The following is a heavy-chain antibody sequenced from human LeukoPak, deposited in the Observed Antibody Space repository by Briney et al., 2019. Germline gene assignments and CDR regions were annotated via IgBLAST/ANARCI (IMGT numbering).Heavy chain of an antibody. J-gene: IGHJ6*02. V-gene: IGHV4-59*01. CDR2: FYYSGST. Sequence: SETLSLTCTVSGGSISSYYWSWIRQPPGKGLEWIGYFYYSGSTNYNPSPKSRVTISVDTSKNQFSLKLSSVTAADTAVYYCASFPFVVVPAASYYGMDVWGQGTTVTVSS. D-gene: IGHD2-2*01. CDR1: GGSISSYY. CDR3: ASFPFVVVPAASYYGMDV.